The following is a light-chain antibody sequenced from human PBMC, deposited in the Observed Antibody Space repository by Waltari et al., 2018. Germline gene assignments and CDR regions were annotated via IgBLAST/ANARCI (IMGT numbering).Light chain of an antibody. CDR3: CSHAGSYVI. CDR1: SSDVGGYKS. CDR2: DVS. V-gene: IGLV2-11*01. Sequence: QSALTQPRSVSGSPGQSVTISCTGTSSDVGGYKSVSWYQQHPGKAPKLMIYDVSERPAGVPDGFSGSKSGNTASLTISGLQAEDEADYYCCSHAGSYVIFGGGTKLTVL. J-gene: IGLJ2*01.